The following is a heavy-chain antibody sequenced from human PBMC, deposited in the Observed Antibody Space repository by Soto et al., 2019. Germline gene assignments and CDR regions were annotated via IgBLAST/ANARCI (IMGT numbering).Heavy chain of an antibody. D-gene: IGHD3-10*01. Sequence: SLRLSCVASGLPVAGSYMAWVRQAPGKGLEWASVIYNDGTTYYSQSVEGRFTISRDTSKNTLYLQMDRLRDEDTAVYYCVRPLPSGQTHARDVWGQGTTVTVSS. V-gene: IGHV3-53*01. J-gene: IGHJ6*02. CDR3: VRPLPSGQTHARDV. CDR2: IYNDGTT. CDR1: GLPVAGSY.